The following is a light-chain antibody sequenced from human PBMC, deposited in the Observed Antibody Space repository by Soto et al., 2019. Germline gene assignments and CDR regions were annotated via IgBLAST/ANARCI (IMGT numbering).Light chain of an antibody. CDR3: QQSYDMPYT. CDR1: QSIRSH. V-gene: IGKV1-39*01. Sequence: DIQMTQSPSSLSASIGDRVTITCRASQSIRSHLNWYQQKPGKAPKLMIYGASSLQSGVPSRFSGSGSGTDFTLTISSLQPEDFAAYYCQQSYDMPYTFGQGTKLEIK. CDR2: GAS. J-gene: IGKJ2*01.